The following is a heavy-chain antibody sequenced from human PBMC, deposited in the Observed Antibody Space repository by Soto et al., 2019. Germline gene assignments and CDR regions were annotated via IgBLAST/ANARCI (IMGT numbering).Heavy chain of an antibody. CDR3: ARLVRAYYGMAV. CDR1: GYTFTSCY. CDR2: INPSGGST. J-gene: IGHJ6*02. V-gene: IGHV1-46*01. Sequence: ASVKVSCKASGYTFTSCYMHWVRQAPGQGLEWMGIINPSGGSTSYAQKFQGRVTMTRDTSTSTVYMELSSLRSEDTAVYYCARLVRAYYGMAVWGQGTTVTVSS. D-gene: IGHD3-10*01.